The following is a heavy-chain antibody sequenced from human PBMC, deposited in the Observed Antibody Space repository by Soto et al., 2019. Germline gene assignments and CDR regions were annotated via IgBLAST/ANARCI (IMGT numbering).Heavy chain of an antibody. V-gene: IGHV6-1*01. CDR2: TYYRSKWFN. CDR1: GDSVSNNEAA. J-gene: IGHJ4*02. Sequence: SQTLSLTCAISGDSVSNNEAAWNWIRQSPSGGLEWLGRTYYRSKWFNDYAVSVKSRITISPDTSKNQFSLQLNAVTPDDTAVYYCARDTPTMLHDFDCWGQGTLVNVSS. CDR3: ARDTPTMLHDFDC. D-gene: IGHD2-15*01.